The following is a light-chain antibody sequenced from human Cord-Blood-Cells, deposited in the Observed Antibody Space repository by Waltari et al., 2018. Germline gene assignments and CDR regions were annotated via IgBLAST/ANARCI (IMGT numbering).Light chain of an antibody. V-gene: IGLV1-44*01. J-gene: IGLJ3*02. CDR1: SSNLGSNT. CDR3: AAWDDSLNGRV. CDR2: SNN. Sequence: QSVLTQPPSASGTPGQRVTISCSGSSSNLGSNTVNWYQQLPGTAPQLLIYSNNQRPSGVPDRFSGSKSGTSASLAISGLQSEDEADYYCAAWDDSLNGRVFGGGTKLTVL.